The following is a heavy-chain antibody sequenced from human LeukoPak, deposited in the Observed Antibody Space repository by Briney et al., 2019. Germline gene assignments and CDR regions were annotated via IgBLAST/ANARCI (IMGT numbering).Heavy chain of an antibody. J-gene: IGHJ4*02. Sequence: GGSLRLSCAASGFTFDDYAMHWVRQAPGKGLEWVSGISWNSGSIGYADSVKGRFTISRDNAKNSLYLQMNSLRAEDTALYYCAKDKREYCSGDSCHYFDYWGQGTLVTVSS. CDR1: GFTFDDYA. CDR2: ISWNSGSI. D-gene: IGHD2-15*01. V-gene: IGHV3-9*01. CDR3: AKDKREYCSGDSCHYFDY.